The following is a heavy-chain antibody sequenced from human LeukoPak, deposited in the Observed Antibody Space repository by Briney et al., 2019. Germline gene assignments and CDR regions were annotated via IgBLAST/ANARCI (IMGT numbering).Heavy chain of an antibody. CDR2: IYTSGST. D-gene: IGHD6-13*01. V-gene: IGHV4-4*07. Sequence: PSETLSLTCAVSGGSISSYYWNWIRQPAGKGLEWIGRIYTSGSTNYNPSLKSRVTMSVDTSKNQFSLKLSSVTAADTAVYYCARGALVAAGYIDYWGQGTLVTVSS. CDR1: GGSISSYY. J-gene: IGHJ4*02. CDR3: ARGALVAAGYIDY.